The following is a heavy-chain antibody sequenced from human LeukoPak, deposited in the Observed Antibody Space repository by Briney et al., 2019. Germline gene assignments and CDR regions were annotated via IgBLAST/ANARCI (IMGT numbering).Heavy chain of an antibody. J-gene: IGHJ4*02. CDR1: GYTFTGYY. CDR3: ARVLVEGGILDY. Sequence: ASVKVSCKASGYTFTGYYMHWVRQAPGQGLEWMGWINPNSGGTNYAQKFQGRVTMTRDTSISTAYMELSRLRSDDTAVYYCARVLVEGGILDYWGQGILVTVSS. D-gene: IGHD1-26*01. CDR2: INPNSGGT. V-gene: IGHV1-2*02.